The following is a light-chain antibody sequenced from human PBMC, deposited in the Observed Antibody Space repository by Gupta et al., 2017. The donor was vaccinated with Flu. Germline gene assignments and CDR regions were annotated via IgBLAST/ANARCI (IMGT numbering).Light chain of an antibody. CDR3: AAWDDSLSANWV. Sequence: QSVLTQPPSASGTPGQRVTISCSGSSSNIGSNYVYWYQQLPGTAPKLLIYRNNQRPSGVPDRFSGSKSGTSASLAISGLRSEDEADYYCAAWDDSLSANWVFGGGTKLTAL. V-gene: IGLV1-47*01. CDR1: SSNIGSNY. CDR2: RNN. J-gene: IGLJ3*02.